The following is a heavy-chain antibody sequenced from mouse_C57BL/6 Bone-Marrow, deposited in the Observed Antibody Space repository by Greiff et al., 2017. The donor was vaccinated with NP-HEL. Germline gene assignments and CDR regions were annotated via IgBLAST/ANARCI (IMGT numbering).Heavy chain of an antibody. J-gene: IGHJ3*01. D-gene: IGHD2-3*01. V-gene: IGHV1-81*01. Sequence: VQLQQSGAELARPGASVKLSCKASGYTFTSYGISWVKQRTGQGLEWIGEIYPRSGNPYYNEKFKGKATLTADKSSSTAYMELRSLTSEDSAVYFCARWDGYYGWFAYWGQGTLVTVSA. CDR1: GYTFTSYG. CDR3: ARWDGYYGWFAY. CDR2: IYPRSGNP.